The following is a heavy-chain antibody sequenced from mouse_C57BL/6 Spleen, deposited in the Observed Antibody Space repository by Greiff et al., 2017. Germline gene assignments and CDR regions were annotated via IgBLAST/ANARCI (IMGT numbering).Heavy chain of an antibody. J-gene: IGHJ1*03. CDR2: IRNKANGYTT. Sequence: EVMLVESGGGLVQPGGSLSLSCAASGFTFTDYYMSWVRQPPGKALEWLGFIRNKANGYTTEYSASVKGRFTISRDNSQSILYLQMNALRAEDSATYYCARSYYSNYVGYFDVWGTGTTVTVSS. D-gene: IGHD2-5*01. CDR1: GFTFTDYY. CDR3: ARSYYSNYVGYFDV. V-gene: IGHV7-3*01.